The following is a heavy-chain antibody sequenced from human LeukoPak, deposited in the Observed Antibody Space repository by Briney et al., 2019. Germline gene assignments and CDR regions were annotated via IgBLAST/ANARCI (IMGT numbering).Heavy chain of an antibody. Sequence: PSETLSLTCSVSIGSISSSKWWSWVRQSPVKGLEWIGYIYHSGSTYYNPSLKSRVTISVDRSKNQFSLKLSSVTAADTAVYYCARERYSYYDYWGQGTLVTVSS. CDR2: IYHSGST. D-gene: IGHD1-1*01. CDR1: IGSISSSKW. J-gene: IGHJ4*02. V-gene: IGHV4-4*02. CDR3: ARERYSYYDY.